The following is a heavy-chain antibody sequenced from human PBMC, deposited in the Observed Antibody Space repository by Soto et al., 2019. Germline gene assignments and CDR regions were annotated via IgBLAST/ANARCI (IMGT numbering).Heavy chain of an antibody. CDR3: AKDQMGYYFDSSGFY. J-gene: IGHJ4*02. CDR1: GFTFSSYA. CDR2: ISGSGDST. V-gene: IGHV3-23*01. D-gene: IGHD3-22*01. Sequence: GGSLRLSCVASGFTFSSYAMSWVRQAPGKGLEWVSAISGSGDSTYYADSVKGRFTISRDNSKNTLYLQMNSLRAEDTAVYYCAKDQMGYYFDSSGFYWGQGTLVTVS.